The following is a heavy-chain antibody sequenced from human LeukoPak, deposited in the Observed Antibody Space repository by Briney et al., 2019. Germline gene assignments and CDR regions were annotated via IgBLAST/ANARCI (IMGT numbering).Heavy chain of an antibody. CDR2: ISSSSSYI. CDR3: AKEFSSGYHYFDY. Sequence: GGSLRLSCAASGFTFSSYSMNWVRQAPGKGLEWVSSISSSSSYIYYADSVKGRFTISRDNAKNLLYLQMNSLRAEDTAVYYCAKEFSSGYHYFDYWGQGTLVTVSS. V-gene: IGHV3-21*01. CDR1: GFTFSSYS. D-gene: IGHD6-19*01. J-gene: IGHJ4*02.